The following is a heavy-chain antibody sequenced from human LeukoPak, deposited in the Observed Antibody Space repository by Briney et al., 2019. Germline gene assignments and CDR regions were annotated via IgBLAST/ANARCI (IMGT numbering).Heavy chain of an antibody. CDR3: ARDWATPGGDWFDP. D-gene: IGHD2-15*01. J-gene: IGHJ5*02. CDR1: GYTFTSYG. CDR2: ISTYNGNS. V-gene: IGHV1-18*01. Sequence: ASVKVSCKASGYTFTSYGISWVRQAPGQGLEWMGWISTYNGNSNYAQKLQGRVTMTTDTSTSTAYMELRSLRSDDTAVYYCARDWATPGGDWFDPWGQGTLVTVSS.